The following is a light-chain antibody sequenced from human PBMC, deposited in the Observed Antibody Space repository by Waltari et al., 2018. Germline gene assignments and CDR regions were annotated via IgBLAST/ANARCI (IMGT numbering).Light chain of an antibody. V-gene: IGLV2-14*03. CDR2: DVS. CDR1: SRHVGGYDY. CDR3: GSYTSSTTLA. J-gene: IGLJ1*01. Sequence: QSALTQPASVSGSPGQSITISCPGPSRHVGGYDYLSRYQQHPGKAPKLMLYDVSNRPLEVSHRFSGSKSGNTASLTISGLQADDEAEYYCGSYTSSTTLAFGTGTKVTVL.